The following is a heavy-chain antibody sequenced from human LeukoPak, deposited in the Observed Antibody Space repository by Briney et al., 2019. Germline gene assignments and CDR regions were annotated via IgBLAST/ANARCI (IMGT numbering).Heavy chain of an antibody. CDR3: GKGRLSYYGMDV. Sequence: PGGSLRLSCAAFGFTFSSYAMSWVRQAPGKGLEWVSAISGSGGSTYYADSVKGRFTISRDNSKNTLYLQMNSLRAEDTAVYYCGKGRLSYYGMDVWGQGTTVTVSS. CDR2: ISGSGGST. J-gene: IGHJ6*02. D-gene: IGHD3-10*01. CDR1: GFTFSSYA. V-gene: IGHV3-23*01.